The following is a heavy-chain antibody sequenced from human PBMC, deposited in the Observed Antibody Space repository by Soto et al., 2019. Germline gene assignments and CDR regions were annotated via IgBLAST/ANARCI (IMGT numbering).Heavy chain of an antibody. V-gene: IGHV5-10-1*03. J-gene: IGHJ4*02. CDR3: ARPPYPISYSSGWDTYYCDY. CDR2: IDPSDSYT. Sequence: EVQLVQSGAEVKKPGESLRISCKGSGYSFTSYWISWVRQMPGKGLEWMGRIDPSDSYTNYSPSFQGHVTISADKSISTAYLQWSSLKASDAAMYYCARPPYPISYSSGWDTYYCDYWGQGTLVTVSS. D-gene: IGHD6-19*01. CDR1: GYSFTSYW.